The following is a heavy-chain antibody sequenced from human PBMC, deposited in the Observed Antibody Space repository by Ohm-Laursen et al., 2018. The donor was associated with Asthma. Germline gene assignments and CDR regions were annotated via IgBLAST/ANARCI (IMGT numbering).Heavy chain of an antibody. Sequence: TLSLTCTVSGGSISSGGYFYSWIRQHPGKGLEWIGYIYYSGNTYYSPSLRSRLTISLDTSKNQFSLNPTSVTAADTAVYYCARGSFYFESTGYYFFDHWGQGALVTVSS. CDR3: ARGSFYFESTGYYFFDH. J-gene: IGHJ4*02. V-gene: IGHV4-31*03. CDR1: GGSISSGGYF. D-gene: IGHD3-22*01. CDR2: IYYSGNT.